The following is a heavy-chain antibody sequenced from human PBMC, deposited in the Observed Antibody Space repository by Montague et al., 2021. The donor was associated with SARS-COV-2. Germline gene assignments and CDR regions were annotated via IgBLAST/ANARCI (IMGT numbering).Heavy chain of an antibody. V-gene: IGHV3-33*03. J-gene: IGHJ4*02. CDR3: AKSKVVFMLYVMRDHFDH. D-gene: IGHD2-8*01. CDR2: ISYEGSKR. CDR1: GFTFNHHG. Sequence: SLRLSCAVAGFTFNHHGMHWVRQAPGKGLEWVAYISYEGSKRFYXXSLRGRFTISRDGSKNTLYLQMNSLRVEDTATYYCAKSKVVFMLYVMRDHFDHWGQGTLGTGSS.